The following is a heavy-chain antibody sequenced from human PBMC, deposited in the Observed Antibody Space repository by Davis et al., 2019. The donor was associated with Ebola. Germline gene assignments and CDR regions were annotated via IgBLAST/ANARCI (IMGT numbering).Heavy chain of an antibody. Sequence: ASVKVSCKASGYTFTNYYMHWVRQAPGQGLEWMGILNPSEGFTKYAPKFQGRVILTSDAPTKTVYMELSSLRSGDSAVYFCARGRDVTRWFGPIDSWGQGTLVTVSS. CDR1: GYTFTNYY. J-gene: IGHJ4*02. CDR2: LNPSEGFT. D-gene: IGHD3-10*01. CDR3: ARGRDVTRWFGPIDS. V-gene: IGHV1-46*01.